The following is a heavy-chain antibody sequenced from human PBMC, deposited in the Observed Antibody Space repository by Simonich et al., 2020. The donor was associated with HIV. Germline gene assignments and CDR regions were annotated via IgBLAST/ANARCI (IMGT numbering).Heavy chain of an antibody. Sequence: QVQLQQWGAGLLKPSETLSLTCAVYGGSFSGYYWIWIRQAPGKGLEWIGEINHSGSTTYNPSLKSRVTISVDTSKKQFSRKLSSVTAADTAVYYCARESTLRSYYYGSGSGLGYWGQGTLVTVSS. CDR2: INHSGST. CDR1: GGSFSGYY. V-gene: IGHV4-34*01. J-gene: IGHJ4*02. D-gene: IGHD3-10*01. CDR3: ARESTLRSYYYGSGSGLGY.